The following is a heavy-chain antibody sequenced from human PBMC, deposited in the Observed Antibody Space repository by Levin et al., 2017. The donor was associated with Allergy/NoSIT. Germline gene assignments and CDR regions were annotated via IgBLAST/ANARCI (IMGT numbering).Heavy chain of an antibody. CDR2: IFYSGST. CDR1: GGSISGYY. CDR3: ARSVAGEFDY. J-gene: IGHJ4*02. Sequence: SETLSLTCTVSGGSISGYYWSWVRQPPGKGLEWVGHIFYSGSTNYNPSLKSRVTISINTSKNQFSLNLTSVTAADTAFCYCARSVAGEFDYWGQGTLVTVSS. D-gene: IGHD3-10*01. V-gene: IGHV4-59*01.